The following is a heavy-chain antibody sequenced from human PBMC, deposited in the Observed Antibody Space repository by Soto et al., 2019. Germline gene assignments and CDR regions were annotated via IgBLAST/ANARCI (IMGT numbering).Heavy chain of an antibody. J-gene: IGHJ4*02. V-gene: IGHV3-15*01. CDR1: GFTFSNAW. CDR3: TTDPGTMIVVVITTPADY. Sequence: EVQLVESGGGLVKPGGSLRLSCAASGFTFSNAWMSWVRQAPGKGLEWVGRIKSKTDGGTTDYAAPVKGRFTISRDDSKNTLYLQMNSLKTEDTAVYYCTTDPGTMIVVVITTPADYWGQGTLVTVSS. CDR2: IKSKTDGGTT. D-gene: IGHD3-22*01.